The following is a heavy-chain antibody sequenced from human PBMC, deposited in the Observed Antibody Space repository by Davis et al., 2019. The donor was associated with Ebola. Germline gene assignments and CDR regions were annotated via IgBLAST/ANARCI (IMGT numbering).Heavy chain of an antibody. J-gene: IGHJ6*04. V-gene: IGHV1-8*01. CDR3: AGDRVRQATGFLEWLNYGMDV. D-gene: IGHD3-3*01. CDR2: MNPNSGNT. CDR1: AYTFLSYD. Sequence: ASVLVSCKASAYTFLSYDINCVRHATPQGLAWMAWMNPNSGNTGSAQKFQGRVTMTRNTSISTAYMELSSLRSEDTAVYYCAGDRVRQATGFLEWLNYGMDVWGKGTTVTVSS.